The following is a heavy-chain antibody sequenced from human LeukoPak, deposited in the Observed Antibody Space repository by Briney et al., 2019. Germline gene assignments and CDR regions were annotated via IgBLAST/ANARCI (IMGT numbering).Heavy chain of an antibody. J-gene: IGHJ6*02. Sequence: SETLSLTCTVSGGSISSYYWSWIRQPPGKGLEWIGYIYYSGSTNYNPSLKSRVTISVDTSKNQFSLKLSSVTAADTAVYYCARYRWSEDYYYGMDVWGQGTTVTVSS. D-gene: IGHD6-13*01. CDR1: GGSISSYY. CDR2: IYYSGST. V-gene: IGHV4-59*01. CDR3: ARYRWSEDYYYGMDV.